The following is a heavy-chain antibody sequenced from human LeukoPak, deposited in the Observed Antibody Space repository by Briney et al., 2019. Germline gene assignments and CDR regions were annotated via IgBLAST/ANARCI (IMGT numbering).Heavy chain of an antibody. V-gene: IGHV4-4*02. D-gene: IGHD2-15*01. CDR2: IYYSGST. J-gene: IGHJ4*02. CDR3: ARLSRGGSCYRCFDY. CDR1: GGSISSSNW. Sequence: SETLSLTCAVSGGSISSSNWWSWVRQPPGKGLEWIGSIYYSGSTYYNPSLKSRVTISVDTSKNQFSLKLSSVTAADTAVYYCARLSRGGSCYRCFDYWGQGTLVTVSS.